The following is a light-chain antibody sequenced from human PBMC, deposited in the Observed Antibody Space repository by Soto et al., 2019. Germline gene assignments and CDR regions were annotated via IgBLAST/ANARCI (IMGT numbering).Light chain of an antibody. CDR2: EAT. CDR1: SSDVGSYNL. Sequence: QSALTQPASVSGSPEQSITISCTGTSSDVGSYNLVSWYQQHPGKAPKVMIYEATKRPSGVSNRFSGSKSGNTASLTISGLPGEEGADYYCCAYAGSGTVVFGGGTKLTVL. J-gene: IGLJ3*02. CDR3: CAYAGSGTVV. V-gene: IGLV2-23*01.